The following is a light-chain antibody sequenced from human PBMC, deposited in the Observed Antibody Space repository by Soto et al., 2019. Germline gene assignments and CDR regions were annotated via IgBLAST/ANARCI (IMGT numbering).Light chain of an antibody. CDR2: WAS. CDR1: QSILYSSNNKNY. Sequence: DIVMTQSPDSLAVSLGERATINCKSSQSILYSSNNKNYLAWYQQKPGQPPRLLIYWASSRESGVPDRFSGSGSGTDFTLTINNLQVEDVAVYSCQQYYTTPLTFGQGTRLEIK. V-gene: IGKV4-1*01. J-gene: IGKJ5*01. CDR3: QQYYTTPLT.